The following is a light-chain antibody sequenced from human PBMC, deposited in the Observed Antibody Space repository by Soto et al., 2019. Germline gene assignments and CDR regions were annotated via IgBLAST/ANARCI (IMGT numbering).Light chain of an antibody. V-gene: IGKV1-5*03. CDR2: KAS. Sequence: DIQMTQSPSTLSGSVGDRVTITCRASQTISSWLAWYQQKPGKAPKLLIYKASTLKSGVPSRFSGSGSGTEFTLTISRLEPEDFAVYYCQQYDSSPKTFGQGAKV. CDR3: QQYDSSPKT. CDR1: QTISSW. J-gene: IGKJ1*01.